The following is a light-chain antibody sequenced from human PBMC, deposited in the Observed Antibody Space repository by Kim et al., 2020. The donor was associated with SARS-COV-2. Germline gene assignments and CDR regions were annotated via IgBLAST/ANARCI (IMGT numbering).Light chain of an antibody. CDR3: QAWDSSTVI. Sequence: SYELTQPPSVSVSPGQTASITCSGDKLGDKYACWYQQKPGQSPVLVIYQDNERPSGIPERFSGYNSGNTATLTISGTQAMDEADYYCQAWDSSTVIFGGG. J-gene: IGLJ2*01. CDR1: KLGDKY. CDR2: QDN. V-gene: IGLV3-1*01.